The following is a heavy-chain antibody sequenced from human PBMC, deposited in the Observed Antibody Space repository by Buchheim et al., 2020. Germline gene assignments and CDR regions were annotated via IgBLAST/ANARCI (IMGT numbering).Heavy chain of an antibody. J-gene: IGHJ4*02. V-gene: IGHV3-30*18. CDR1: GFTFSSYG. CDR3: AKGKGGNYVNPIDY. Sequence: QVQLVESGGGVVQPGRSLRLSCAASGFTFSSYGMHWVRQAPGKGLEWVAVISYDGSNTYYADSVKGRFTISRDNSKNTLYLQMNSLKAEDTAVYYCAKGKGGNYVNPIDYWGQGTL. D-gene: IGHD4-23*01. CDR2: ISYDGSNT.